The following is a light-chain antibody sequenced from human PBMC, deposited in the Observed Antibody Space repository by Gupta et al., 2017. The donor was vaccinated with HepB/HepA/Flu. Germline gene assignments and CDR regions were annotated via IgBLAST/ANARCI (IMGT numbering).Light chain of an antibody. CDR1: SSDVGGYNY. Sequence: QSALTQPASVSGSPGQSITISCTVTSSDVGGYNYVSWYQQHPGKAPKLMIYDVSNRPSGVSNRFSGSKSGNTASLTISGLQAEDEADYYCSSYTSSSTLGVFGGGTKLTVL. CDR2: DVS. V-gene: IGLV2-14*01. J-gene: IGLJ2*01. CDR3: SSYTSSSTLGV.